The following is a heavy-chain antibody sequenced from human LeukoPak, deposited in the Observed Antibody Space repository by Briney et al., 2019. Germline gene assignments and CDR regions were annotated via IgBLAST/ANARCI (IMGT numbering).Heavy chain of an antibody. D-gene: IGHD4-23*01. CDR3: ARGGNSGPYFDY. J-gene: IGHJ4*02. Sequence: GRSLRLSCAACGFTFSSYSMNWVRQAPGKGLEWVSSISSSSSYIYYADAVKGRFTISRDNAKNSLYLQMNSLRAEDTAVYYCARGGNSGPYFDYWGQGTLVTVSS. V-gene: IGHV3-21*01. CDR2: ISSSSSYI. CDR1: GFTFSSYS.